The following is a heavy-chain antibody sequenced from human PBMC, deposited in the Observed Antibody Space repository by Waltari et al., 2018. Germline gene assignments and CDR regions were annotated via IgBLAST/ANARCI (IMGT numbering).Heavy chain of an antibody. J-gene: IGHJ4*02. CDR1: GGSISSSSYY. CDR3: AKTANY. CDR2: ISGSGGST. D-gene: IGHD2-21*02. Sequence: LQLQESGPGLVKPSETLSLTCTVSGGSISSSSYYWAWVRQAPGKGLEWVSAISGSGGSTYYADSVKGRFTISRDNSKNTLYLQMNSLRAEDTAVYYCAKTANYWGQGTLVTVSS. V-gene: IGHV3-23*01.